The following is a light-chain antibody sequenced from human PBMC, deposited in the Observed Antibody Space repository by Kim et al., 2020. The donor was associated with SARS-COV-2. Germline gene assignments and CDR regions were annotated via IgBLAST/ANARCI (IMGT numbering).Light chain of an antibody. Sequence: DIVMTQSPLSLPVTPGEPASISCRSSQSLLHSNGYNYLDWYLQKPGQSPQLLIYLGSNRASGVPDRFSGSGSGTDFTLKISRVGAEDVGVYYCMQALQTPPTFGGGTKLEI. CDR2: LGS. V-gene: IGKV2-28*01. CDR1: QSLLHSNGYNY. J-gene: IGKJ4*01. CDR3: MQALQTPPT.